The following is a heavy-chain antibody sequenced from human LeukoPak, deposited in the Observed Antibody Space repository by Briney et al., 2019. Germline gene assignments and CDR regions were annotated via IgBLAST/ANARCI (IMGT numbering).Heavy chain of an antibody. CDR2: ISGSGAST. CDR1: GFSFSSYG. Sequence: GGSLRLSCEASGFSFSSYGMNWVRQAPGKGLEWVSAISGSGASTYYSDSVKGRFTISRDNSKNTLYVQMNSLRVEDTAVYYCAKDIYGDFDAFDVWGQGTMVTVS. V-gene: IGHV3-23*01. J-gene: IGHJ3*01. CDR3: AKDIYGDFDAFDV. D-gene: IGHD4-17*01.